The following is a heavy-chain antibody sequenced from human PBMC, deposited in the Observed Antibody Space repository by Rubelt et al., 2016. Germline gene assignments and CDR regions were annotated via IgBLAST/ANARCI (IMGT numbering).Heavy chain of an antibody. D-gene: IGHD2-2*01. V-gene: IGHV4-34*01. CDR2: INHSGST. CDR3: ARGRIYCSSTSCYGNWFDP. J-gene: IGHJ5*02. CDR1: GGSFSGYY. Sequence: QVQLQQWGAGLLKPSETLSLTCAVYGGSFSGYYWSWIRQPPGKGLEWIGEINHSGSTNYNPSLKSRVTISVDTSKNQFSLKLSSVTAADTAVYYCARGRIYCSSTSCYGNWFDPWGQGTLVTVSS.